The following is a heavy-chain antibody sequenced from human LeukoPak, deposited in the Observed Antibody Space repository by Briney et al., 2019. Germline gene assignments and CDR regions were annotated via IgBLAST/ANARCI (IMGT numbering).Heavy chain of an antibody. CDR1: GYTFTDYY. CDR3: ARAVYGSGGYYIDY. V-gene: IGHV1-2*02. CDR2: INPNSGGT. Sequence: ASVKVSCKTSGYTFTDYYMHWVRQAPGQGLEWMGWINPNSGGTNYAQKFQGRVTMTRDTSISTAYMELSRLRSDDTAVYYCARAVYGSGGYYIDYWGQGTLVTVSS. D-gene: IGHD3-10*01. J-gene: IGHJ4*02.